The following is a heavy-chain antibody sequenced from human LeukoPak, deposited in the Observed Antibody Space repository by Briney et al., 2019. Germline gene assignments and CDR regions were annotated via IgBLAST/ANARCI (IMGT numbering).Heavy chain of an antibody. CDR3: ARDRDTSGHYGWFDP. CDR1: GFTVSSNY. Sequence: PGGSLRLSCAASGFTVSSNYMSWVRQAPGKGLEWVSVTYSGGSTYYADSVKGRFTISRDNSKNTVYLQMNSLRAEDTAVYYCARDRDTSGHYGWFDPWGQGTLVTVSS. J-gene: IGHJ5*02. V-gene: IGHV3-53*01. CDR2: TYSGGST. D-gene: IGHD3-22*01.